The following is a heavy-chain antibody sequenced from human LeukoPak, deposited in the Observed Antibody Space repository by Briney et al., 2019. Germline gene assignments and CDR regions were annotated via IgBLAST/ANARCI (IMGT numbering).Heavy chain of an antibody. J-gene: IGHJ1*01. CDR3: ARDRGLYSSSRYFQH. CDR1: GFTFSSYS. CDR2: ISSSSSYI. V-gene: IGHV3-21*01. Sequence: PGGSLRLSCAATGFTFSSYSMNWVRQAPGKGLEWVSSISSSSSYIYYADSVKGRFTISRDNAKSSLYLQMNSLRAEDTAVYYCARDRGLYSSSRYFQHWGQGTLVTVSS. D-gene: IGHD6-6*01.